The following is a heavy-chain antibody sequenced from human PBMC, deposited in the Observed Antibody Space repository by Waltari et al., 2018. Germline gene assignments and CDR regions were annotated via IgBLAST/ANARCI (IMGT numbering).Heavy chain of an antibody. D-gene: IGHD6-13*01. Sequence: QLQLQESGSGLVKPSQTLSLTCAVSGGSISSGGYSWSWIRQPPGKGLEWIGYIYHSGSTYYNPSLKSRVTISVDRSKNQFSLKLSSVTAADTAVYYCASRRIAAAGKREIDYWGQGTLVTVSS. CDR1: GGSISSGGYS. CDR3: ASRRIAAAGKREIDY. J-gene: IGHJ4*02. V-gene: IGHV4-30-2*01. CDR2: IYHSGST.